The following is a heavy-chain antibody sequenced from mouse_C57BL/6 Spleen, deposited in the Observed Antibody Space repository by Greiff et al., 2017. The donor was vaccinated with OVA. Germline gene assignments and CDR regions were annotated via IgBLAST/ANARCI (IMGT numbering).Heavy chain of an antibody. D-gene: IGHD1-3*01. J-gene: IGHJ4*01. Sequence: QVQLQQPGAELVKPGASVKLSCKASGYTFTSYWMQWVKQRPGQGLEWIGEIDPSDSYTNYNQKFKGKATLTVDTSSSTAYMQLSSLTSEDSAVDYCARGDNYLYYAMDYWGQGTSVTVSS. CDR1: GYTFTSYW. CDR3: ARGDNYLYYAMDY. CDR2: IDPSDSYT. V-gene: IGHV1-50*01.